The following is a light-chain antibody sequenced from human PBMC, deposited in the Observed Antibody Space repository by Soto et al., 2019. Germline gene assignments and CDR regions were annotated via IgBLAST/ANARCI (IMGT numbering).Light chain of an antibody. V-gene: IGKV1-5*03. CDR3: QQYESYSIA. Sequence: DIQMTRSPSTLSASVGDRVTITCRASQSSSWLAWYQQKPGKAPKLLIYKASSLESGVPSRFSGSGSGTEFTLTISSLHPDDFATYYCQQYESYSIAFGQGTRLEIK. J-gene: IGKJ5*01. CDR1: QSSSW. CDR2: KAS.